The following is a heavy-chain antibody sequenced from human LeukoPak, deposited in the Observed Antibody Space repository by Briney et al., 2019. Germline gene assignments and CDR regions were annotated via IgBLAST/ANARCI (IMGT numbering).Heavy chain of an antibody. CDR3: ARGTPSNLVVVAATTSSDAFDI. D-gene: IGHD2-15*01. CDR1: GGSISSYY. Sequence: SETLSLTCTVSGGSISSYYWSWIRQPAGKGLEWIGRIYTSGSTNYNPSLKSRVTMSVDTSKNQFSLKLSSVTAADTAVYYCARGTPSNLVVVAATTSSDAFDIWGQGTMVTASS. V-gene: IGHV4-4*07. CDR2: IYTSGST. J-gene: IGHJ3*02.